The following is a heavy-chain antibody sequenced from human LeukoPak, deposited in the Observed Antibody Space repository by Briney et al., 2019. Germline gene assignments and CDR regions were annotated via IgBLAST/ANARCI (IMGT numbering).Heavy chain of an antibody. CDR1: GYTLTELS. V-gene: IGHV1-24*01. Sequence: ASVKVSCTVSGYTLTELSMHWVRQAPGKGLEWMGGFYPEDGETIYAQKFQGRVTMTEDTSTDTAYMELSSLRSEDTAVYYCATLPDTAMVTEAYYFDYGGQGTLVTVSS. CDR3: ATLPDTAMVTEAYYFDY. D-gene: IGHD5-18*01. CDR2: FYPEDGET. J-gene: IGHJ4*02.